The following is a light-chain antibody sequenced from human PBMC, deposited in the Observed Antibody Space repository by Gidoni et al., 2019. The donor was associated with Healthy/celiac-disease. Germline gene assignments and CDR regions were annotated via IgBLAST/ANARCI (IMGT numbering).Light chain of an antibody. V-gene: IGKV3-15*01. CDR2: GAS. CDR1: QSVSSN. Sequence: IGMTQSPATLSVSPGERATLSCRASQSVSSNFTWYQQKPGQAPRLLIYGASTRATGIPARFSGSGSGTEFTLTISSLQSEDFAVYYCQQYNNWPPYTFGQGTKLEIK. J-gene: IGKJ2*01. CDR3: QQYNNWPPYT.